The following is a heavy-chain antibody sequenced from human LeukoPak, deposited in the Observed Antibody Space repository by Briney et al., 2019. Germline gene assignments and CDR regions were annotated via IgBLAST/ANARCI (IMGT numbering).Heavy chain of an antibody. CDR1: GFTFSSYW. D-gene: IGHD5-24*01. J-gene: IGHJ4*02. CDR2: INSDGSST. CDR3: ARASGDGYTNY. V-gene: IGHV3-74*01. Sequence: GGSLRLSCAASGFTFSSYWMHWVRQGPGKGLVWVSRINSDGSSTSYADSVKGRFTISRDNAKNSLYLQMNSLRAEDTAVYYCARASGDGYTNYWGQGTLVTVSS.